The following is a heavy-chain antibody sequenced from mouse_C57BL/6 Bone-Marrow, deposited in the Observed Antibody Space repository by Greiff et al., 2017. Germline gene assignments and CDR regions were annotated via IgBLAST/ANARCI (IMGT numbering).Heavy chain of an antibody. CDR2: IYPRSGNT. V-gene: IGHV1-81*01. CDR1: GYTFTSYG. D-gene: IGHD4-1*01. CDR3: ARRNLGAWFAY. Sequence: QVQLQQSGAELARPGASVKLSCKASGYTFTSYGISWVKQRTGQGLEWIGEIYPRSGNTYYNEKFKGKATLTADKSSSTAYMELRSLTSEDSAFYFCARRNLGAWFAYWGQGTLVTVSA. J-gene: IGHJ3*01.